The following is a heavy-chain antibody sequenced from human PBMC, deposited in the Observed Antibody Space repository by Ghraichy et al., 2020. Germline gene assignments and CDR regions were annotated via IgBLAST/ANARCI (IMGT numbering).Heavy chain of an antibody. CDR1: GFTFSSYG. V-gene: IGHV3-23*01. J-gene: IGHJ4*02. CDR3: AKGGTFGVILSHFDY. Sequence: GGSLRLSCAASGFTFSSYGMSRVRQAPGKGLEWVSAISGSDGSTSYADSVKGRFTISRDNSKNTLYLQMNSLRAEDTAVYYCAKGGTFGVILSHFDYWGQGTLVTVSS. D-gene: IGHD3-3*01. CDR2: ISGSDGST.